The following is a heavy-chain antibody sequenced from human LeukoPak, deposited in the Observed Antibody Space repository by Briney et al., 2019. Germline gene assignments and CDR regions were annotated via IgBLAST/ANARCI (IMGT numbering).Heavy chain of an antibody. Sequence: ASVKVSCKASGYTFTGYYMHWVRQAPGQGLEWMGWINPNSGGTNYAQKFQGRVTMTRDTSISTAYMELSRLRSDDTAVYYCARDLLYYYDSSGYSAPIWDYWGQGTLVTVSS. CDR1: GYTFTGYY. J-gene: IGHJ4*02. CDR3: ARDLLYYYDSSGYSAPIWDY. V-gene: IGHV1-2*02. D-gene: IGHD3-22*01. CDR2: INPNSGGT.